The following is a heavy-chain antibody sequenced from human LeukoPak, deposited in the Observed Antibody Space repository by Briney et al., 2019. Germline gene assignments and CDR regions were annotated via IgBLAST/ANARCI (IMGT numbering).Heavy chain of an antibody. CDR3: ARSGYDYVWGSYRPQSYFDY. J-gene: IGHJ4*02. CDR2: INHSGST. Sequence: PSEPLSLTCAVYGGSFSGYYWSWIRQPPGKGLEWIGEINHSGSTNYNPSLKSRVTISVDTSKNQFSLKLSSVTAADTAVYYCARSGYDYVWGSYRPQSYFDYWGQGTLVTVSS. CDR1: GGSFSGYY. V-gene: IGHV4-34*01. D-gene: IGHD3-16*02.